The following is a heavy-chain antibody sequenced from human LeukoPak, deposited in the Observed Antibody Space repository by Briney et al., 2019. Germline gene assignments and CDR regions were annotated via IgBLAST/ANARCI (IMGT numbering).Heavy chain of an antibody. CDR1: GGSISSNSHC. CDR2: IYYTGVT. J-gene: IGHJ4*02. V-gene: IGHV4-39*01. CDR3: AREEASAGDY. D-gene: IGHD6-13*01. Sequence: PSETLSLTCTVSGGSISSNSHCWAWIRQPPGKGLEWIGSIYYTGVTFYSPSLKSRVTISVDTSKNQFSLKVISVTAADTAVYYCAREEASAGDYWGQGTLVTVSS.